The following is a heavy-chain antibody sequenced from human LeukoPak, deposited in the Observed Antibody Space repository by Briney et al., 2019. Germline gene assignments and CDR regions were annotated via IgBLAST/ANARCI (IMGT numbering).Heavy chain of an antibody. J-gene: IGHJ4*02. V-gene: IGHV3-7*01. CDR2: IKEDGSET. CDR1: GLTFSNYW. CDR3: ARETPRRGETRDGYR. D-gene: IGHD5-24*01. Sequence: GGSLRLSCAASGLTFSNYWMNWVRQVPGKGLECLANIKEDGSETYYADSVKGRFTISRDNPKNLLFLQINSLRVEDTAVYYCARETPRRGETRDGYRWGQGTVVTVSS.